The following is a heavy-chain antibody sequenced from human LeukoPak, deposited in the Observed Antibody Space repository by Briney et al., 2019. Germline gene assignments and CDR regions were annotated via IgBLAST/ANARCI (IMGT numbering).Heavy chain of an antibody. V-gene: IGHV4-38-2*02. J-gene: IGHJ4*02. CDR1: GYSISSGYY. Sequence: ETSETLSLTCTVSGYSISSGYYWGWIRQPPGKGLEWIGSIYHRGGTYYNPSLKSRVTMSVDTSKNQFSLKLRSVTAADTAVYYCARDSYYYDSSGYHSLDYWGQGTLVTVSS. CDR3: ARDSYYYDSSGYHSLDY. CDR2: IYHRGGT. D-gene: IGHD3-22*01.